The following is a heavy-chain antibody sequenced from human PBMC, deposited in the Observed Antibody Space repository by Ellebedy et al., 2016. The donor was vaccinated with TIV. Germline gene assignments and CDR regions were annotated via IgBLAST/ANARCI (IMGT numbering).Heavy chain of an antibody. D-gene: IGHD1-26*01. J-gene: IGHJ4*02. CDR2: INPSGGST. CDR3: ARDRGGVGATNGFDY. Sequence: AASVKVSCKASGYTFTSYYMHWVRQAPGQGLEWMGIINPSGGSTSYAQKLQGRVTMTRDTSTSKVYMELSSLRSEDTAVYYCARDRGGVGATNGFDYWGQGTLVTVSS. V-gene: IGHV1-46*04. CDR1: GYTFTSYY.